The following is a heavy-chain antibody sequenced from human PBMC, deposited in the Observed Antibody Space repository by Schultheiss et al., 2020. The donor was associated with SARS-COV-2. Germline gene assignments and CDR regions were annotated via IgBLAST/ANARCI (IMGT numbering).Heavy chain of an antibody. CDR3: ARDPPHYYGSGSRGDI. V-gene: IGHV3-23*01. CDR1: GFTFSSYA. CDR2: ISGSGGST. Sequence: GGSLRLSCAASGFTFSSYAMSWVRQAPGKGLEWVSAISGSGGSTYYADSVKGRFTISRDNSKNTLYLQMNSLRAEDTAVYYCARDPPHYYGSGSRGDIWGQGTMVTVSS. D-gene: IGHD3-10*01. J-gene: IGHJ3*02.